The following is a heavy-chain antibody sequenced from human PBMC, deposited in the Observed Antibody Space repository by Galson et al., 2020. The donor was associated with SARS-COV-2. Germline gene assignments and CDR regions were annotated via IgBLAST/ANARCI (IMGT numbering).Heavy chain of an antibody. Sequence: KIGESLKISCKGFGYKFTNYWIGWVRQIPGTGLEWMGIIYPGDSDTRYSPPFKGQVTISADNSIKTAYLQWSSLKASDTGMYYCARAITGTSQPYRFGYWGQGTLVTVSS. CDR2: IYPGDSDT. V-gene: IGHV5-51*01. D-gene: IGHD1-7*01. J-gene: IGHJ4*02. CDR1: GYKFTNYW. CDR3: ARAITGTSQPYRFGY.